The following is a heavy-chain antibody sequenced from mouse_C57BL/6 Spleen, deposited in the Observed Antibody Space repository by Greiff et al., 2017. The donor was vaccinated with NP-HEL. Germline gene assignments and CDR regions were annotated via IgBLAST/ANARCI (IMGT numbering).Heavy chain of an antibody. CDR3: ARDGLRRDFDY. Sequence: DVKLVESGGGLVKPGGSLKLSCAASGFTFSSYAMSWVRQTPEKRLEWVATISDGGSYTYYPDNVKGRFTISRDNAKNNLYLQMSHLKSEDTAMYYCARDGLRRDFDYWGQGTTLTVSS. CDR2: ISDGGSYT. CDR1: GFTFSSYA. J-gene: IGHJ2*01. D-gene: IGHD2-4*01. V-gene: IGHV5-4*01.